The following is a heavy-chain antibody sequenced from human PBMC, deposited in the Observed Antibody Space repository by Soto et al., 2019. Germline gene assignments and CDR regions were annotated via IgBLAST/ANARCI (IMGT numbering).Heavy chain of an antibody. CDR1: GGSISSYY. CDR2: IYYSGST. Sequence: SETLSLTCTVSGGSISSYYWSWIRQPPGKGLEWIGYIYYSGSTNYNPSLKSRVTISVDTSKNQFSLKLNSMTAADTALYYCATSYDSTGRDAFDIWGQGTMVTVSS. V-gene: IGHV4-59*08. CDR3: ATSYDSTGRDAFDI. J-gene: IGHJ3*02. D-gene: IGHD3-22*01.